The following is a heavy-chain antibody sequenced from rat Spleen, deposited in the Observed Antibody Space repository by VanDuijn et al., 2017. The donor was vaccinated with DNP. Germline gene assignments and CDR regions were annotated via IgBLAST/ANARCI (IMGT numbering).Heavy chain of an antibody. CDR2: ISTSGSRT. CDR3: ARGLPGGAMDA. CDR1: GFTFSNYY. J-gene: IGHJ4*01. D-gene: IGHD1-4*01. Sequence: EVQLVESGGGLVQPGRSLKLSCAASGFTFSNYYMAWVRQAPKKGLEWVATISTSGSRTYYPDSVKGRFTISRDNAKSSLYLQMNSLKSEDTATYSCARGLPGGAMDAGGQGTSVTVSS. V-gene: IGHV5-25*01.